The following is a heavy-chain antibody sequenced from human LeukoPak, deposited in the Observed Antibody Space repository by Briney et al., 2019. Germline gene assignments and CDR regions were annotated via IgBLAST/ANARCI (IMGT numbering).Heavy chain of an antibody. D-gene: IGHD3-10*01. Sequence: SQTLSLTCTVSGGSISGGGFYWSWLRQLPGKGLEWIGYTDYSGSAYYNPSLTSRITISVDTSKNQFSLNVNSVTAADTAVYYCAFAWVNGELLSDWYFDLWGRGTLVTVSS. CDR3: AFAWVNGELLSDWYFDL. CDR2: TDYSGSA. J-gene: IGHJ2*01. CDR1: GGSISGGGFY. V-gene: IGHV4-31*03.